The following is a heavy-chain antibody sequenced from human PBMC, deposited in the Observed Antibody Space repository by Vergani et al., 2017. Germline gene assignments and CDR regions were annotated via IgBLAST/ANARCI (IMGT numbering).Heavy chain of an antibody. CDR3: AKASTPTMGFGELPMGY. Sequence: VQLVESGGGVVQPGRSLRLSCAASGFTFSSYAMSWVRQAPGKGLEWVSAISGSGGSTYYADSVKGRFTISRDNSKNTLYLQMNSLRAEDTAVCYCAKASTPTMGFGELPMGYWGQGTLVTVSS. J-gene: IGHJ4*02. D-gene: IGHD3-10*01. CDR2: ISGSGGST. V-gene: IGHV3-23*04. CDR1: GFTFSSYA.